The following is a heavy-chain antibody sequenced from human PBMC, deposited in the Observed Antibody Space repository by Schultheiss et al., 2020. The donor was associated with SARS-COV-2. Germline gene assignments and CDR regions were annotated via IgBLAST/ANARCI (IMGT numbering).Heavy chain of an antibody. CDR1: GGSISSSSYY. V-gene: IGHV4-61*05. Sequence: SQTLSLTCTVSGGSISSSSYYWSWIRQPPGKGLEWIGYIYYSGSTNYNPSLKSRVTISVDTSKNQFSLKLSSVTAADTAVYSCARHTRYCSGGSCYSGRLDYWGQGTLVTVSS. J-gene: IGHJ4*02. D-gene: IGHD2-15*01. CDR3: ARHTRYCSGGSCYSGRLDY. CDR2: IYYSGST.